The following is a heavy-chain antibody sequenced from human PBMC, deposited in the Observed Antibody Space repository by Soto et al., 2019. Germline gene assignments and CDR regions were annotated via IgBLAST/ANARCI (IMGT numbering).Heavy chain of an antibody. Sequence: SVKVSCKASGGTFSSYAISWVRQAPGQGLEWMGGVIPIFGTANYAQKFQGRVTITADESTSTAYMELSSLRSEDTAVYYCARVRGVGTAMVRGYFDYWGQGTLVTVSS. D-gene: IGHD5-18*01. CDR1: GGTFSSYA. CDR2: VIPIFGTA. V-gene: IGHV1-69*13. J-gene: IGHJ4*02. CDR3: ARVRGVGTAMVRGYFDY.